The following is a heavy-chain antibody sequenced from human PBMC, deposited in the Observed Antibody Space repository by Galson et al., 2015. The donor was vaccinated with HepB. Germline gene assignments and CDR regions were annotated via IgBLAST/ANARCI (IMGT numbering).Heavy chain of an antibody. Sequence: SLRLSCAASGFTFSSYAMHWVRQAPGKGLEWVANIKEDGSEKYYVDSVKGRFTISRDNAKNSLYLQMNSLRAEDTAVYYCARVSYQLLSYWHFDLWGRGTLVTVSS. CDR1: GFTFSSYA. J-gene: IGHJ2*01. V-gene: IGHV3-7*03. CDR3: ARVSYQLLSYWHFDL. CDR2: IKEDGSEK. D-gene: IGHD2-2*01.